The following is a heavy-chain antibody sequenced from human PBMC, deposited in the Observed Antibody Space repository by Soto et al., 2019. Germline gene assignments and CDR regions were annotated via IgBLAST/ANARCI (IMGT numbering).Heavy chain of an antibody. D-gene: IGHD1-26*01. CDR2: TIPIYGTA. J-gene: IGHJ6*02. CDR3: AKDRRADWESYYYYAMDV. CDR1: GGTFSSFT. V-gene: IGHV1-69*01. Sequence: VQLVQSGAEVKKPGSSVKVSCKASGGTFSSFTISWVRQAPGQGLEWMGGTIPIYGTANYAQKFQDRVTIHADESARKAYMELSSLRSEDKAVYYCAKDRRADWESYYYYAMDVWGQGTTVTVSS.